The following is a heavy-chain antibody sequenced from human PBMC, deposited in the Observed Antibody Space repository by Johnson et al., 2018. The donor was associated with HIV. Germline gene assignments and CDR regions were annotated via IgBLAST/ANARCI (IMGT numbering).Heavy chain of an antibody. V-gene: IGHV3-53*01. Sequence: DSVKGRFTISRDNSKNTLYLQMNSLRAEDTAVYYCARDTPFDIWGQGTMVTVSS. CDR3: ARDTPFDI. J-gene: IGHJ3*02.